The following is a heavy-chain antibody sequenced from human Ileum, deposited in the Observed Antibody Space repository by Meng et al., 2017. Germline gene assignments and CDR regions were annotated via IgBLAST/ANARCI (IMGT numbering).Heavy chain of an antibody. Sequence: ASVKVSCKASGYTFTSYGLSWVRQAPGHGLEWMGWISAYNDNTNYAQMLQGRVTMTTDTSTNTAYMELRSLRADDTAVYYCARVLVVRGVEYNWFDPWGQGTLVTVSS. J-gene: IGHJ5*02. V-gene: IGHV1-18*01. CDR3: ARVLVVRGVEYNWFDP. CDR2: ISAYNDNT. D-gene: IGHD3-10*01. CDR1: GYTFTSYG.